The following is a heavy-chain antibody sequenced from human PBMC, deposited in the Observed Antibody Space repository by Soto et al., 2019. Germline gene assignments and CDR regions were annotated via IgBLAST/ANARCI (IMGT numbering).Heavy chain of an antibody. CDR1: GGSISSAGYS. Sequence: SESMSLTCAASGGSISSAGYSWTWIRQPPGKGLEWIGYIYHSGSTYYNPSLKSRVTISVDRSKNQFSLKLSSVTAADTAVYYCARGAHPGYFDYWGQGTLVTVSS. J-gene: IGHJ4*02. V-gene: IGHV4-30-2*01. CDR3: ARGAHPGYFDY. CDR2: IYHSGST.